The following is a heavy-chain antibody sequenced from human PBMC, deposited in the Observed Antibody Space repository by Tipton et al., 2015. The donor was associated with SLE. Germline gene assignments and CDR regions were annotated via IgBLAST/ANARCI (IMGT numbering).Heavy chain of an antibody. Sequence: TLSLTCTVSGYSINNGFYWGWIRQPPGKGLEWIGIIYHSGTTYYNPSLKSRVTISVDTSKNQFSLKLSSVTAADTAVYYCARLYSSSWQRSDYWGQGTLVTVSS. CDR2: IYHSGTT. J-gene: IGHJ4*02. D-gene: IGHD6-13*01. CDR1: GYSINNGFY. V-gene: IGHV4-38-2*02. CDR3: ARLYSSSWQRSDY.